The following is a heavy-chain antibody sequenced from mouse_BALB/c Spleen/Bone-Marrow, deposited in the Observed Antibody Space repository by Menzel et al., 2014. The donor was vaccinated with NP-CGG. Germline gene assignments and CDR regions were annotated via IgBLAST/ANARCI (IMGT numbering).Heavy chain of an antibody. V-gene: IGHV14-3*02. CDR2: IDPANGNT. Sequence: VQLQQSGAELVKPGASVKLSCTASGFNIKDTYMHWVKQRPEQGLEWIGRIDPANGNTKYDPKFQGKATITADTSSNTACLQLSSLTSEDTAVYYCARNTQFAYWGQGTLVTVSA. D-gene: IGHD5-1-1*01. J-gene: IGHJ3*01. CDR3: ARNTQFAY. CDR1: GFNIKDTY.